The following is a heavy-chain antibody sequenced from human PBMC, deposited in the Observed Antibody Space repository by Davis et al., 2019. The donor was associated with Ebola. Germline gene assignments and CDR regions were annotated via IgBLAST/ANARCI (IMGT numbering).Heavy chain of an antibody. Sequence: GESLKISCTGSGYSFTSYWIGWVRQMPGKGLEWMGIIYPGDSDTRSSPSFQGQVTISADNSISTAYLQWSSLKASDTAMYYCARPNLWFRKFDAFDIWGQGTMVTVSS. J-gene: IGHJ3*02. CDR2: IYPGDSDT. CDR1: GYSFTSYW. D-gene: IGHD3-10*01. CDR3: ARPNLWFRKFDAFDI. V-gene: IGHV5-51*01.